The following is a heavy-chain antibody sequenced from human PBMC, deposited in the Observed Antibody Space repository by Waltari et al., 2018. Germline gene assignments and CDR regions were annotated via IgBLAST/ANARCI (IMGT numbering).Heavy chain of an antibody. J-gene: IGHJ5*02. CDR1: GASPTSDIYY. V-gene: IGHV4-39*01. CDR2: ISYRGAT. Sequence: QLQLQESGPGLVTPSETLSLTCTVPGASPTSDIYYWGWIRQPPGKGLEWIATISYRGATYYSPSLKSRVTISIDTSKNQFSLKVTSVTAADTAVYYCARQGYCGGDCYSDTWGQGTLVTVSP. D-gene: IGHD2-21*01. CDR3: ARQGYCGGDCYSDT.